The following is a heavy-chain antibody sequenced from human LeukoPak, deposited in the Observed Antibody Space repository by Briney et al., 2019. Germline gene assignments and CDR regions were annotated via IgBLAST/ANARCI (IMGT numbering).Heavy chain of an antibody. V-gene: IGHV4-31*03. CDR3: ARRSSGETFDY. J-gene: IGHJ4*02. CDR1: GGSISSGGYY. D-gene: IGHD3-22*01. CDR2: IYYSGST. Sequence: PSQTLSLTCTVSGGSISSGGYYWSWIRQHPGKGLEWLGYIYYSGSTYYNPSLKSRITISVDTSKTQFSLKLSSVTAADTAVYYCARRSSGETFDYWGQGTLVTVSS.